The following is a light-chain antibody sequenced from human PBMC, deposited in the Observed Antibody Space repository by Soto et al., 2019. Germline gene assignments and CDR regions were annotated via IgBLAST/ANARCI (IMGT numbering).Light chain of an antibody. V-gene: IGLV8-61*01. J-gene: IGLJ3*02. Sequence: QAVVTQEPSLSVSPGRTVTLTCGLSSGSVSTSYYPSWFQQTPGQAPRTLIYNTNTRSSGVPDRFSGSILGNKAALTITGAEADDESDYFCVLYMGSGLNRVFGGGTKLTVL. CDR1: SGSVSTSYY. CDR3: VLYMGSGLNRV. CDR2: NTN.